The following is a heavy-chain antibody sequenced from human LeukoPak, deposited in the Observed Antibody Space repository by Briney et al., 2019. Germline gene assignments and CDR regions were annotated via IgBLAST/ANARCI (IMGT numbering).Heavy chain of an antibody. CDR1: GFNLSSYE. D-gene: IGHD6-19*01. J-gene: IGHJ3*02. CDR2: ISSSDSTI. Sequence: PGECLRLSCAASGFNLSSYEREWGRQAPGKGEGWVSYISSSDSTIYYADPVKGRFTISRDNAKNSLYLQMNSLRAQDTAVYYCASDLAVAGDAFDMGRQGTMVSV. CDR3: ASDLAVAGDAFDM. V-gene: IGHV3-48*03.